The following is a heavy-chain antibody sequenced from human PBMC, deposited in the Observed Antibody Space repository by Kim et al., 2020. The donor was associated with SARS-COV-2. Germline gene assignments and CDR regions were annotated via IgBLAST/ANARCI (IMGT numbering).Heavy chain of an antibody. D-gene: IGHD3-22*01. Sequence: GGSLRLSCAASGFTFSSYGMHWVRQAPGKGLEWVAVIWYDGSNKYYADSVKGRFTISRDNSKNTLYLQMNSLRAEDKAVYYCARELPLYYYDSSGSLDYWGQGTLVTVSS. V-gene: IGHV3-33*01. CDR2: IWYDGSNK. CDR1: GFTFSSYG. J-gene: IGHJ4*02. CDR3: ARELPLYYYDSSGSLDY.